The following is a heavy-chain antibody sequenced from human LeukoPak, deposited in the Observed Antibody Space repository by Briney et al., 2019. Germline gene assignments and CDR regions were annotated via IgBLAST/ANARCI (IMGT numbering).Heavy chain of an antibody. CDR2: ISSSSSYI. CDR3: ARGSRFGVVERDAFDI. V-gene: IGHV3-21*01. D-gene: IGHD3-3*01. Sequence: GGSLRLSCAASGFTFSSYSMNWVRQAPGKGLEWVSSISSSSSYIYYTDSVKGRFTISRDNAKNSLYLQMNSLRAEDTAVYYCARGSRFGVVERDAFDIWGQGTMVTVSS. CDR1: GFTFSSYS. J-gene: IGHJ3*02.